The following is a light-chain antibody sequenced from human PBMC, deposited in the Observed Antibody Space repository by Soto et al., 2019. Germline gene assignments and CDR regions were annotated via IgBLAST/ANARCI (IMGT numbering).Light chain of an antibody. CDR2: STN. CDR1: SGSVSTNSY. Sequence: QTVVTQEPSFSVSPGGTVTLTCGLSSGSVSTNSYPSWYQQTPGQAPRTLIYSTNTRSSGVPDRFSGSILGNKAALTIAGAQADDESDYYCSSYTSSSTLVFGGGTKLTVL. J-gene: IGLJ2*01. CDR3: SSYTSSSTLV. V-gene: IGLV8-61*01.